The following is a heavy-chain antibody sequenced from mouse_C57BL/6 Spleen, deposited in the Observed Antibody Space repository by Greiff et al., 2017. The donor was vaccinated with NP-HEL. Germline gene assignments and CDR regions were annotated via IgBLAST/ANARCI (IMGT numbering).Heavy chain of an antibody. Sequence: EVNVVESGGDLVKPGGSLKLSCAASGFTFSSYGMSWVRQTPDKRLEWVATISSGGSYTYYPDSVKGRFTISRDNAKNTLYLQMSSLKSEDTAMYYCARQGNPYYAMDYWGQGTSVTVSS. CDR3: ARQGNPYYAMDY. CDR1: GFTFSSYG. D-gene: IGHD2-1*01. CDR2: ISSGGSYT. V-gene: IGHV5-6*01. J-gene: IGHJ4*01.